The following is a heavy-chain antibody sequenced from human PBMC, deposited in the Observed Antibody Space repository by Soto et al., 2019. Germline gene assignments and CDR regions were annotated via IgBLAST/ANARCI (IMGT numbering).Heavy chain of an antibody. Sequence: PSETLSLTCSVYVGSFSGYYWSWIRQPPGKGLEWIGEINHSGSTNYNPSLKSRVTISVDTSKNQFSLKLSSVTAADTAVYYCARGIAAAGTWGLSYFDYWGQGTLVTVSS. J-gene: IGHJ4*02. V-gene: IGHV4-34*01. CDR2: INHSGST. CDR3: ARGIAAAGTWGLSYFDY. CDR1: VGSFSGYY. D-gene: IGHD6-13*01.